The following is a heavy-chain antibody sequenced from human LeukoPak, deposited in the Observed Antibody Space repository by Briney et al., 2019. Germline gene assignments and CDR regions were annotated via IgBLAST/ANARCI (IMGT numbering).Heavy chain of an antibody. CDR2: IYYSGST. CDR1: GGSISSYY. V-gene: IGHV4-59*01. J-gene: IGHJ6*02. CDR3: ARLKPGIYYYYYYGMDV. D-gene: IGHD1-14*01. Sequence: PSETLSLTCTVSGGSISSYYWSWIRQPPGKGLEWIGYIYYSGSTNYNPSLKSRVTISVDTSKNQFSLKLSSVTAADMAVYYCARLKPGIYYYYYYGMDVWGQGTTVTVSS.